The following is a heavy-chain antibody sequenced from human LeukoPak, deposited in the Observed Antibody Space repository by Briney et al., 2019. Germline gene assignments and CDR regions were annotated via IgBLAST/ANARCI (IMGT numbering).Heavy chain of an antibody. CDR1: GYTFTGHY. J-gene: IGHJ4*02. D-gene: IGHD6-19*01. V-gene: IGHV1-2*02. CDR3: AREGWDQRDTAAFDH. Sequence: ASVKVSCKASGYTFTGHYMHWARQAPGQGLEWMGWINPNSGDRNSAQKFQGRVTMTRDTSIGTVYVELSRLGPDDTAVYYCAREGWDQRDTAAFDHWGRGTLVTVSS. CDR2: INPNSGDR.